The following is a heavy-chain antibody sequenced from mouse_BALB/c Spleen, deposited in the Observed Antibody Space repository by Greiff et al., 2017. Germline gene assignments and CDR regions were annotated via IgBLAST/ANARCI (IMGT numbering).Heavy chain of an antibody. Sequence: EVQRVESGPSLVKPSQTLSLTCSVTGDSITSGYWNWIRKFPGNKLEYMGYISYSGSTYYNPSLKSRISITRDTSKNQYYLQLNSVTTEDTATYYCARGGLATTATGAMDYWGQGTSVTVSS. CDR3: ARGGLATTATGAMDY. CDR2: ISYSGST. D-gene: IGHD1-2*01. J-gene: IGHJ4*01. V-gene: IGHV3-8*02. CDR1: GDSITSGY.